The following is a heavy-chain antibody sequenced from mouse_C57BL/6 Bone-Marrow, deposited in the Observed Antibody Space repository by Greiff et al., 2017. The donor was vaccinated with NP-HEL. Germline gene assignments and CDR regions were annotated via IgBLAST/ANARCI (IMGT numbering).Heavy chain of an antibody. CDR3: VRHGSDSPFAY. CDR1: GFSFNTYA. V-gene: IGHV10-1*01. J-gene: IGHJ3*01. D-gene: IGHD2-2*01. Sequence: EVQLVESGGGLVQPKGSLKLSCAASGFSFNTYAMNWVRQAPGKGLEWVARIRSKSNNYATYYADSVKDRFTISRDDSESMLYLQMNNLKTEDTAMYYCVRHGSDSPFAYWGQGTLVTVSA. CDR2: IRSKSNNYAT.